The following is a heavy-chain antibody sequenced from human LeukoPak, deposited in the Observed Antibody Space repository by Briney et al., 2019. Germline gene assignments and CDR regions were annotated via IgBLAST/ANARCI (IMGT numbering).Heavy chain of an antibody. CDR3: TRGSGWYHY. CDR2: IYYSGST. V-gene: IGHV4-59*12. CDR1: GGSISIYY. D-gene: IGHD6-19*01. J-gene: IGHJ4*02. Sequence: PSETLSLTCTVSGGSISIYYWSWIRQPPGKGLEWIGYIYYSGSTKYNPSVKGRVTISVDTSKNQFSLRLPSVTAADTAVYYCTRGSGWYHYWGQGTLVTVSS.